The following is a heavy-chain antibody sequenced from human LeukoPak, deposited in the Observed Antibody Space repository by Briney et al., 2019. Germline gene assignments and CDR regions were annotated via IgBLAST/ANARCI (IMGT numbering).Heavy chain of an antibody. Sequence: ASVKVSCKASGYTFTGCYMHWVRQAPGQGLEWMGWINPNSGGTNYAQKFQGRVTTTRDTSISTAYMELSRLRSDDTAVYYCAREGRGIAVVTPSWFDPWGQGTLVTVSS. V-gene: IGHV1-2*02. CDR2: INPNSGGT. J-gene: IGHJ5*02. CDR3: AREGRGIAVVTPSWFDP. CDR1: GYTFTGCY. D-gene: IGHD6-19*01.